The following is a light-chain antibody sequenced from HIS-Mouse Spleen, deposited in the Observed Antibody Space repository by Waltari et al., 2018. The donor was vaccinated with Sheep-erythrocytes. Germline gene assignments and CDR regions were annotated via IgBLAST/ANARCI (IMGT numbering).Light chain of an antibody. CDR2: WAS. V-gene: IGKV4-1*01. J-gene: IGKJ4*01. Sequence: DIVMTQSPDSLAVSLCERAPINCKSSQSVLYSSNNNKYLAWYQQKPGQPPKLLIYWASTRESGVPDRFSGSGSGTDFTLTISSLQAEDVAVYYCQQYYSTLTFGGGTKVEIK. CDR1: QSVLYSSNNNKY. CDR3: QQYYSTLT.